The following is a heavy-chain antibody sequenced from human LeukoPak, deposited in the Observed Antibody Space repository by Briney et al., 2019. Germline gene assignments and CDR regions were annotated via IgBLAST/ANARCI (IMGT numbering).Heavy chain of an antibody. CDR3: AKGVSPDRPYYYYYYYMDV. D-gene: IGHD4-23*01. CDR2: ISGDGGST. J-gene: IGHJ6*03. CDR1: GFTFDDYA. Sequence: GGSLRLSCAASGFTFDDYAMHWVRQAPGKGLEWVSLISGDGGSTYYADSVKGRFTISRGNSKNSLYLQMNSLRTEDTALYYCAKGVSPDRPYYYYYYYMDVWGKGTTVTVSS. V-gene: IGHV3-43*02.